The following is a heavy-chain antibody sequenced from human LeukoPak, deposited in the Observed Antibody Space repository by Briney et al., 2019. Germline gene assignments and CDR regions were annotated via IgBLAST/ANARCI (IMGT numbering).Heavy chain of an antibody. V-gene: IGHV4-39*01. D-gene: IGHD3-10*01. J-gene: IGHJ3*01. Sequence: SETLSLTCTVSGGSISSRSYYWGWIRQPPGKGLEWIGSIYYGGSTYYNPSLKRRVTISVDTSKNQFSLNLSSVTAADTTMYYCARFVTMVRGGIQDAFDVWGQGTMVTVSS. CDR1: GGSISSRSYY. CDR3: ARFVTMVRGGIQDAFDV. CDR2: IYYGGST.